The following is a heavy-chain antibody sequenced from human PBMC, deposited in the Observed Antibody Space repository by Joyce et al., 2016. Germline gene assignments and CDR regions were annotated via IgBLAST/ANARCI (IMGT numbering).Heavy chain of an antibody. J-gene: IGHJ4*02. CDR2: INNSGVT. D-gene: IGHD6-19*01. CDR1: GGPFRGFF. CDR3: ARSQWLAPLMY. Sequence: QVQLQQWGAGLLKPSETLSLTCAVSGGPFRGFFWTWVRQPPGKGLEWIGDINNSGVTNYNPSLKTRVTFSVDTSKNQFSLKLISLSAADTAVYYCARSQWLAPLMYWGQGTPVTVSS. V-gene: IGHV4-34*01.